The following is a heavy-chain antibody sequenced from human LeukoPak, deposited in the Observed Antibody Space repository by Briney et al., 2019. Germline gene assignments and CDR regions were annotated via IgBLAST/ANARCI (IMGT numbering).Heavy chain of an antibody. V-gene: IGHV4-30-2*01. CDR1: GGSISSGGYS. Sequence: SETLSLTCAVSGGSISSGGYSWSWIPPPPGKGLEWIVYIYHSGSTYYNPSLKSRVTISVDRSKNKFSLKLSSETAADTAVYYCAREAGYYDSSGYSGAFDIWGQGTMVTVSS. CDR3: AREAGYYDSSGYSGAFDI. CDR2: IYHSGST. D-gene: IGHD3-22*01. J-gene: IGHJ3*02.